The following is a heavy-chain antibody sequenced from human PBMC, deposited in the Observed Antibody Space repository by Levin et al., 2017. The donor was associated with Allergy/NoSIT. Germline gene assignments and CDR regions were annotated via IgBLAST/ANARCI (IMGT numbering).Heavy chain of an antibody. Sequence: GESLKISCAASGFTFNNYAMSWVRQAPGKGLEWVSATSGSGGSTYYADSVKGRFTNSRDNSKNTLYLQMNSLRAEDTAIYYCASSLYYDFGARFDYWGQGTLVTVSS. CDR2: TSGSGGST. CDR3: ASSLYYDFGARFDY. J-gene: IGHJ4*02. V-gene: IGHV3-23*01. D-gene: IGHD3-3*01. CDR1: GFTFNNYA.